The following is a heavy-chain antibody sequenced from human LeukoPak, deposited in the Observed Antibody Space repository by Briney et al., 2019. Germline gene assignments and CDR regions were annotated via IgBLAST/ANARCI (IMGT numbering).Heavy chain of an antibody. CDR1: GGSISSSSYY. V-gene: IGHV4-39*01. J-gene: IGHJ3*02. CDR2: IYYSGST. Sequence: SETLSLTCTVSGGSISSSSYYWGWIRQPPGKGLEWIGSIYYSGSTYYNPSPKSRVTISVDTSKNQYSLKLSSVTAADTAVYYCARRSSGWYGQDAFDIWGQGTMVTVSS. CDR3: ARRSSGWYGQDAFDI. D-gene: IGHD6-19*01.